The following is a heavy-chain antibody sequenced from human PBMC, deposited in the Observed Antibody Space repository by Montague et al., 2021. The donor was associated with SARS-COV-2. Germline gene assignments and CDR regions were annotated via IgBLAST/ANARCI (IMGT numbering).Heavy chain of an antibody. J-gene: IGHJ6*02. CDR2: IKSKAYGETT. V-gene: IGHV3-49*04. Sequence: SLRLSCAASGFAFGDYALSWVRQAPGKGLEWLGLIKSKAYGETTEYAASVRGIFTISRDDSKNVAYLQMHSLTTEDTAFYYCTRNTGGNSRGAGSWGQGTTVTVSS. CDR3: TRNTGGNSRGAGS. CDR1: GFAFGDYA. D-gene: IGHD4-23*01.